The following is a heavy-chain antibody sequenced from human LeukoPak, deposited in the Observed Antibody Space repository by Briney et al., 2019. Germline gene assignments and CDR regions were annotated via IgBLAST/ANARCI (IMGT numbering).Heavy chain of an antibody. V-gene: IGHV3-9*01. D-gene: IGHD5-18*01. Sequence: PGGSLRLSCAASGFTFSTYAMSWVRQAPGKGLEWVSGISWNSGSIGYADSVKGRFTISRDNAKNSLYLQMNSLRAEDTAVYYCALDTAMVKNPLVVDYWGQGTLVTVSS. CDR3: ALDTAMVKNPLVVDY. J-gene: IGHJ4*02. CDR2: ISWNSGSI. CDR1: GFTFSTYA.